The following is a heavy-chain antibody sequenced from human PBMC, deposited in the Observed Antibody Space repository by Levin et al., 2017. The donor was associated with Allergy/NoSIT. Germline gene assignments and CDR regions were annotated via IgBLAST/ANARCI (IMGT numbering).Heavy chain of an antibody. V-gene: IGHV3-23*01. CDR1: GFTFSSYA. CDR2: ITGPGGDT. J-gene: IGHJ4*02. Sequence: GGSLRLSCAASGFTFSSYAMSWARQAPGKGLEWVSTITGPGGDTYYADSVKGRFTISRDNPKDTLYLQMNSLRVDDTALYYCAKKAGYSSSWVFDFWGQGTLVTVSS. D-gene: IGHD6-13*01. CDR3: AKKAGYSSSWVFDF.